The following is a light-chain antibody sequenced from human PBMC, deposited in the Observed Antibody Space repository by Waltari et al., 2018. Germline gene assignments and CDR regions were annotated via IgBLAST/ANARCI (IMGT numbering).Light chain of an antibody. CDR1: SSNIGSNT. V-gene: IGLV1-44*01. CDR2: SNN. CDR3: AACDDSLNGVV. Sequence: QSVLTQPPSASGTPGQRVTISCSGSSSNIGSNTVNCYQQLPGTAPKLLIYSNNQRPSGVPDRFSGSKSGTSASLAISGLQSEDEADYYCAACDDSLNGVVFGGGTKLTVL. J-gene: IGLJ2*01.